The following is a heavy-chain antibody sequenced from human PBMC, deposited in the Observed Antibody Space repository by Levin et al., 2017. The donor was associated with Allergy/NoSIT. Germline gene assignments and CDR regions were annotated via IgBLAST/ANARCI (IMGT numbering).Heavy chain of an antibody. CDR3: ATTRQTAMVTGDYYYGMDG. Sequence: GASVKVSCKGSGYSFTSYWISWVRQMPGKGLEWMGRIDPSDSYTNYSPSFQGHVTISADNSISTAYLQWSSLKASDTAMYYCATTRQTAMVTGDYYYGMDGWGQGTTVTVSS. J-gene: IGHJ6*02. D-gene: IGHD5-18*01. V-gene: IGHV5-10-1*01. CDR1: GYSFTSYW. CDR2: IDPSDSYT.